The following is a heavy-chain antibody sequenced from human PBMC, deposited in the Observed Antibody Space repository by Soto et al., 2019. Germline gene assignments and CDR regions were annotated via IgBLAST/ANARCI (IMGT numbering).Heavy chain of an antibody. Sequence: GGSLRLSCAASGFTFSSYAMSWVRQAPGKGLEWVSAISGSGGSTYYADSVKGRFTISRDNSKNTLYLQMNSLRAEDTAVYYCAKCRFADYDILGGWFDPWGQGTLVTVSS. J-gene: IGHJ5*02. CDR2: ISGSGGST. CDR3: AKCRFADYDILGGWFDP. CDR1: GFTFSSYA. V-gene: IGHV3-23*01. D-gene: IGHD3-9*01.